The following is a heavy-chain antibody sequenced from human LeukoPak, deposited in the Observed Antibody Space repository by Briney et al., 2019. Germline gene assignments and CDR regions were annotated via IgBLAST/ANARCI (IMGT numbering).Heavy chain of an antibody. CDR3: ARVVA. J-gene: IGHJ3*01. CDR2: ISYDGSNK. Sequence: GGSLRLSCAASGFTFNSYRMTWVRQAPGKGLEWVAVISYDGSNKYYADSVKGRFTISRDNSKNTLYLQMNSLRAEDTAVYYCARVVAWGQGTMVTVSS. CDR1: GFTFNSYR. V-gene: IGHV3-30-3*01.